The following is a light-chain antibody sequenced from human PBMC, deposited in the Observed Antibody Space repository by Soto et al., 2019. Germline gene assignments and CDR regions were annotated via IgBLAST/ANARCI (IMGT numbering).Light chain of an antibody. Sequence: QSALTQPASVSGSPGQSITISCTGTSSDVGSYNLVSWYQHHPGKAPKLMIYEGSKRPSGVSNRFSGSKSGNTASQTISGLQAEDEADYYCCSYAGSSTYVFGGGTKLTVL. CDR2: EGS. J-gene: IGLJ2*01. CDR3: CSYAGSSTYV. V-gene: IGLV2-23*01. CDR1: SSDVGSYNL.